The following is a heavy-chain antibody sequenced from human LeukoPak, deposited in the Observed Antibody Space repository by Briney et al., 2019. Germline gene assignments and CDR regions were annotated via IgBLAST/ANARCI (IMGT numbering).Heavy chain of an antibody. J-gene: IGHJ4*02. V-gene: IGHV3-7*01. CDR1: GFTFSRYW. CDR2: IKQDGSEK. Sequence: GGSLRLSCAASGFTFSRYWMSWVRQAPGKGLEWVANIKQDGSEKYNVDSVKGRFTISRDNAKNSLYLQMNSLRAEDTAVYYCARDQTLFYWGQGSLVTVSS. CDR3: ARDQTLFY.